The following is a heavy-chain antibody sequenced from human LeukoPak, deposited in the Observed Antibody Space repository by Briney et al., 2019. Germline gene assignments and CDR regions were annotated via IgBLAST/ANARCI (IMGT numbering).Heavy chain of an antibody. J-gene: IGHJ6*02. V-gene: IGHV3-21*01. Sequence: PGGSMRLSCAASGFTFSSYSMNWDRQAPGKGLEWVSSISSSRSYIYYADSVKGRFTISRDNAKNSLYLQMNGLRAEDTAVYYCARDGYSYGYYGMDVWGQGTTVTVSS. CDR2: ISSSRSYI. CDR1: GFTFSSYS. CDR3: ARDGYSYGYYGMDV. D-gene: IGHD5-18*01.